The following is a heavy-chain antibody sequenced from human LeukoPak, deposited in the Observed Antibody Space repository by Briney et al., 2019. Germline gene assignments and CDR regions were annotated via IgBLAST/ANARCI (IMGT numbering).Heavy chain of an antibody. CDR1: GFTFSSYW. D-gene: IGHD5-12*01. V-gene: IGHV3-74*01. CDR3: ARTRDIVATNPLDY. J-gene: IGHJ4*02. CDR2: INTDGSST. Sequence: GGSLRLSCAASGFTFSSYWMFWVRQAPGKGLVWVSRINTDGSSTTYADSVKGRFTISRDNAKNTLYLQMNSLRAEDTAVYYCARTRDIVATNPLDYWGQGTLVTVSS.